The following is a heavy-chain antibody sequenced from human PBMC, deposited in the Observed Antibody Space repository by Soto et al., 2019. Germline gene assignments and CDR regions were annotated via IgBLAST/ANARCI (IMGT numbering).Heavy chain of an antibody. CDR2: IIPILGIA. V-gene: IGHV1-69*08. CDR3: ARDSCSSTSCLPWAYYGMDV. CDR1: GGTFSSYT. J-gene: IGHJ6*02. Sequence: QVQLVQSGAEVKKPGSSVKVSCKASGGTFSSYTISWVRQAPGQGLEWMGRIIPILGIANYAQKFQGRVPITADKSTSTAYMELSSLRAEDTAVYYCARDSCSSTSCLPWAYYGMDVWGQGTTVTVSS. D-gene: IGHD2-2*01.